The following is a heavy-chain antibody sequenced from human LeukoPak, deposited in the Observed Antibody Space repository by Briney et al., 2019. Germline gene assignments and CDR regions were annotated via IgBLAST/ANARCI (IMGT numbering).Heavy chain of an antibody. Sequence: PSETLSLTCTVSGYSISSGYYWGWIRQPPGKGLEWIGSIYHSGSTYYNPSLKSRVTISVDTSKNQFSLKLSSVTAADTAVYYCARAVAGTGVWYYYYYMDVWGKGTTVTVSS. J-gene: IGHJ6*03. CDR3: ARAVAGTGVWYYYYYMDV. CDR1: GYSISSGYY. V-gene: IGHV4-38-2*02. CDR2: IYHSGST. D-gene: IGHD6-19*01.